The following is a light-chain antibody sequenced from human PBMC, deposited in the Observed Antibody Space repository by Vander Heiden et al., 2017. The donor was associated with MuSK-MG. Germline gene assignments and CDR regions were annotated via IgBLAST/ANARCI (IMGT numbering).Light chain of an antibody. CDR1: QDISNY. CDR2: DAS. Sequence: DIQMTQSPSSLSASVGDRVTITCQASQDISNYLNWYQQKPGKAPKLLIYDASNLEKGVPSRFSGSGSGTDFTFTISSLQPEDFATYYCQQEDNLPSTFGQGTKMEIK. J-gene: IGKJ2*01. V-gene: IGKV1-33*01. CDR3: QQEDNLPST.